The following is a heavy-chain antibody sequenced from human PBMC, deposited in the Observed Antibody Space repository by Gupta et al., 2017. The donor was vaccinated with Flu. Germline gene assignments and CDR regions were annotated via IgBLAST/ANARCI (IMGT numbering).Heavy chain of an antibody. J-gene: IGHJ4*02. Sequence: WVRQRPGKGLECMGIIYPGDSDTKYRPPFQGRVTISADKSVSTAYLQWSSLEASDTARYYCVRHSALLGEVDWGQGTLVTVSS. CDR3: VRHSALLGEVD. CDR2: IYPGDSDT. D-gene: IGHD2-21*01. V-gene: IGHV5-51*01.